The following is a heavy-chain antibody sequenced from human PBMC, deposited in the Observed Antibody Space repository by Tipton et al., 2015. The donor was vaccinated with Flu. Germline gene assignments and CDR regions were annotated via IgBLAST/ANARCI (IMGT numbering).Heavy chain of an antibody. J-gene: IGHJ4*02. CDR3: AKDMDGWLQNHFEL. CDR1: GFTFDDYD. V-gene: IGHV3-9*01. CDR2: ISWNRGSS. D-gene: IGHD5-24*01. Sequence: CAASGFTFDDYDMHWVRQAPGKGLEWVSGISWNRGSSGYADSVKGRFTISRDNAKNSLYLQMNSLRAEDTALYYCAKDMDGWLQNHFELWGQGTLVTVSS.